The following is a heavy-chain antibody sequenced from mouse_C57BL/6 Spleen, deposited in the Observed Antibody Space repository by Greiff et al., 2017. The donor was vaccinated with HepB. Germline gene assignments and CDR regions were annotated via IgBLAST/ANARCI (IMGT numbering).Heavy chain of an antibody. CDR2: INPSNGGT. D-gene: IGHD1-1*01. Sequence: VQLQQSGTELVKPGASVKLSCKASGYTFTSYWMHWVKQRPGQGLEWIGNINPSNGGTNYNEKFKSKATLTVDKASSTAYMQLSSLTSEDSAVYYCAREFYYYVSSPYYYAMDYWGQGTSVTVSS. CDR3: AREFYYYVSSPYYYAMDY. CDR1: GYTFTSYW. V-gene: IGHV1-53*01. J-gene: IGHJ4*01.